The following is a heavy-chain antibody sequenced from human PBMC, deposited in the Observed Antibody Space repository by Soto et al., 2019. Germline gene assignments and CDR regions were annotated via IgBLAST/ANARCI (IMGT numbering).Heavy chain of an antibody. V-gene: IGHV4-59*01. CDR2: IYYSGST. CDR3: ARVYYDSSGYYAAGDAFDI. Sequence: TSETLSLTCTVSGGSISSYYWSWIRQPPGKGLEWIGYIYYSGSTNYNPSLKSRVTISVDTSKNQFSLKLSSVTAADTAVYYCARVYYDSSGYYAAGDAFDIWGQGTMVTVSS. J-gene: IGHJ3*02. CDR1: GGSISSYY. D-gene: IGHD3-22*01.